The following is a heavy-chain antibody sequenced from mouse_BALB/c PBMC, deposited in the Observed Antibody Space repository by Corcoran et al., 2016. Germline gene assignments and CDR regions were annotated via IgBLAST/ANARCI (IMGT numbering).Heavy chain of an antibody. CDR1: GYSITSGYH. Sequence: DVQLQESGPGLVKPSQSLFLTCSVTGYSITSGYHWNWLRQFPGNKLEWMGIIIYDGSFNYNPSLKNRISFTLDTSKNQFFLKLNSVTTEDTATYFCSRGKDKAWFAYWGQGTLVTVSA. V-gene: IGHV3-6*02. J-gene: IGHJ3*01. CDR2: IIYDGSF. CDR3: SRGKDKAWFAY.